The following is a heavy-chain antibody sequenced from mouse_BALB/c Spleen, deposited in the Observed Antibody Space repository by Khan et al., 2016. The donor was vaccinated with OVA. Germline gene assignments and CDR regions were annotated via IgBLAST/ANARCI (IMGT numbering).Heavy chain of an antibody. CDR2: INPSAGYT. CDR1: GYTFTSYW. J-gene: IGHJ2*01. V-gene: IGHV1-7*01. Sequence: QIQLVQSGAELAKPGASVKMSCKASGYTFTSYWMHWVKQRPGQGLEWIGYINPSAGYTDYNQKFKDKATLTADKSSSTAYMQLNCVASDDSAVYYCARDRIDYWGQGTTLTVSS. CDR3: ARDRIDY.